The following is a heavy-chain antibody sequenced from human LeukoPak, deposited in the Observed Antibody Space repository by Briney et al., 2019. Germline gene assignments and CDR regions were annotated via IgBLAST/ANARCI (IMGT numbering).Heavy chain of an antibody. CDR1: GGSISSSSYY. D-gene: IGHD3-10*02. Sequence: PSETLSLTCTVSGGSISSSSYYWGWIRQPPGKGLEWIGSIYYSGSTYYNPSLKSRVTISVDTSKNQFSLKLSSVTAADTAVYYCARASYGRGAYYFDYWGQGTLVTVSS. CDR3: ARASYGRGAYYFDY. CDR2: IYYSGST. J-gene: IGHJ4*02. V-gene: IGHV4-39*07.